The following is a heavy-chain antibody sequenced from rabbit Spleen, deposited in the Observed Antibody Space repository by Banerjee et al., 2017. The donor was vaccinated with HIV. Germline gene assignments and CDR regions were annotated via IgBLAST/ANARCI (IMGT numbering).Heavy chain of an antibody. V-gene: IGHV1S40*01. D-gene: IGHD4-1*01. CDR3: ARETSSGWGVVSYYFNL. CDR1: AVSFSSRYY. Sequence: QSLEESGGDLVKPGASLTLTCTASAVSFSSRYYMNWVRQAPGKGLEWIACIDAGSSGDTYYASWAKGRFTISKTSSTTVTLQMTSLTAADTATYFCARETSSGWGVVSYYFNLWGPGTLVTVS. J-gene: IGHJ4*01. CDR2: IDAGSSGDT.